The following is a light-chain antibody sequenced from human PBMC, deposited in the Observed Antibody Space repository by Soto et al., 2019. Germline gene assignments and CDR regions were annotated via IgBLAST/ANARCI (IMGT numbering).Light chain of an antibody. CDR3: QQYGSSVYT. J-gene: IGKJ2*01. V-gene: IGKV3-20*01. Sequence: ENVLTQSPGTLSLSPGERATLSCRASQSVDSNYLAWYQHKPGQTPRLLLYRKSTSDTGIPDRFSRSGSGTDFTLAINGLEPEDFAVYYCQQYGSSVYTFGQGTKLEIK. CDR2: RKS. CDR1: QSVDSNY.